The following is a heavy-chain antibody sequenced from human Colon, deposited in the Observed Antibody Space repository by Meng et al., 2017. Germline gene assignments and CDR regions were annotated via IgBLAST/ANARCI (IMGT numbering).Heavy chain of an antibody. D-gene: IGHD2-21*01. CDR3: ARYGPYWYFDL. J-gene: IGHJ2*01. Sequence: QAQLQESGPGLVKPSETLSLTCTVSGGSINTYYWSWIRQPPGKGLELIGYISYSGSTYYSPSLRSRVTISVDTSKNQFSVRLSSVTTADTAVYYCARYGPYWYFDLWGRGTLVTVSS. CDR1: GGSINTYY. CDR2: ISYSGST. V-gene: IGHV4-59*01.